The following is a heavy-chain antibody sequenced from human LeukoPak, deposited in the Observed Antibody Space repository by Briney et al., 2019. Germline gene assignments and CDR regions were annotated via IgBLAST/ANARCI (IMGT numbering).Heavy chain of an antibody. Sequence: PGRSLRLSCAASGFTFSSYGMHWVRQAPGKGLEWVAVISYDGSNKYHADSVKGRFTISRDNSKNTLYLQMNSLRAEDTAVYYCAKEHYYYGMDVWGQGTTVTVSS. CDR1: GFTFSSYG. J-gene: IGHJ6*02. CDR3: AKEHYYYGMDV. V-gene: IGHV3-30*18. CDR2: ISYDGSNK.